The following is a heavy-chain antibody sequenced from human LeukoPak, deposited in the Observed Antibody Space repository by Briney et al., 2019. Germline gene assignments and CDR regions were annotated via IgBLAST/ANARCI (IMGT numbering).Heavy chain of an antibody. CDR3: ARERDLLGSSGSYFHNWFDP. CDR2: ISTYNGNT. Sequence: GASVKVSCKASGYTFISYSISWVRQAPGQGLEWMGWISTYNGNTHYTQKRQGRVTMTTETSTSTAYMELSSLRSEDTAVYYCARERDLLGSSGSYFHNWFDPWGQGTLVTVSS. V-gene: IGHV1-18*01. J-gene: IGHJ5*02. CDR1: GYTFISYS. D-gene: IGHD1-26*01.